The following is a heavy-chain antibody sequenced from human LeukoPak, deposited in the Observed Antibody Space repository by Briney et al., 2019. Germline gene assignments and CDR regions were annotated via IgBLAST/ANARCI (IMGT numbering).Heavy chain of an antibody. V-gene: IGHV1-8*01. CDR2: MNPNSGNT. CDR1: GYTFTSYD. Sequence: ASVKVSCKASGYTFTSYDINWVRQATGQGLEWMGWMNPNSGNTGYAQKFQGRVTMTRDTSTSTVYMELSSLRSEDTAVYYCARSVDSKTLYYYYYYGMDVWGQGTTVTVSS. CDR3: ARSVDSKTLYYYYYYGMDV. J-gene: IGHJ6*02. D-gene: IGHD5/OR15-5a*01.